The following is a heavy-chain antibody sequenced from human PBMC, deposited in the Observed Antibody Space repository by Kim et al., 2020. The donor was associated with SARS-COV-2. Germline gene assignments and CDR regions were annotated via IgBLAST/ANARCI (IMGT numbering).Heavy chain of an antibody. CDR2: ISAYNGNT. D-gene: IGHD4-17*01. J-gene: IGHJ4*02. V-gene: IGHV1-18*01. Sequence: ASVKVSCKASGYTFTSYGISWVRQAPGQGLEWMGWISAYNGNTNYAQKLQGRVTMTTDTSTSTAYMELRSLRSDDTAVYYCAGEVGRSPEVTTDYWGQGTLVTVSS. CDR3: AGEVGRSPEVTTDY. CDR1: GYTFTSYG.